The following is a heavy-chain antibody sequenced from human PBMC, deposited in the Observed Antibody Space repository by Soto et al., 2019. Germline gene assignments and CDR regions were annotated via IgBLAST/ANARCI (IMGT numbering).Heavy chain of an antibody. D-gene: IGHD3-10*02. CDR1: GFTFSSYG. CDR2: ISYDGSNK. Sequence: GGSLRLSCAASGFTFSSYGMHWVRQAPGKGLEWVAVISYDGSNKYYADSVKGRFTISLTLNSVTAADTAVYYCVRQGIDYLHGLVDVWGQGTTVTVSS. J-gene: IGHJ6*02. V-gene: IGHV3-30*03. CDR3: GLVDV.